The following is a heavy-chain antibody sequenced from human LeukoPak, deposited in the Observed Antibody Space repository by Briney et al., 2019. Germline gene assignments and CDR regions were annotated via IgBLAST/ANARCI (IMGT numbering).Heavy chain of an antibody. J-gene: IGHJ4*02. CDR1: GFTFSDYY. Sequence: PGGSLRLSCAACGFTFSDYYMSWIRQAPGKGLEWVSYISSSGSTIYYADSVKGRFTISRDNAKNSLYLQMNSLRAEDTAVYYCAKFFPPARKRGDYWGQGTLVTVSS. CDR2: ISSSGSTI. V-gene: IGHV3-11*01. D-gene: IGHD2-2*01. CDR3: AKFFPPARKRGDY.